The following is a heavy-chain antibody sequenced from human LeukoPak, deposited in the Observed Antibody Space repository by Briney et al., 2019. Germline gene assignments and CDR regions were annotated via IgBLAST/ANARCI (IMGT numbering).Heavy chain of an antibody. Sequence: GGSLRLSCAASGFTVSSNYMSWVRQAPGKGLEWVSVIYSGGSTYYADSVKGRFTISRDNSKNTLYLQMNSLRAEGTAVYYCARAWYYYGSMNDYWGQGTLVTVSS. CDR2: IYSGGST. D-gene: IGHD3-10*01. J-gene: IGHJ4*02. CDR1: GFTVSSNY. CDR3: ARAWYYYGSMNDY. V-gene: IGHV3-66*01.